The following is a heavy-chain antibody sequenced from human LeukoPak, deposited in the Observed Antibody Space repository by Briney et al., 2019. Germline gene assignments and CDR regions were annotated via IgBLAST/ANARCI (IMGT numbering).Heavy chain of an antibody. D-gene: IGHD3-9*01. J-gene: IGHJ4*02. CDR1: GGSISSGGYY. V-gene: IGHV4-31*03. CDR2: IYYSGST. CDR3: ARAPTYYDILTGYYHSGPFDY. Sequence: PSETLSLTCTVSGGSISSGGYYWSWIRQHPGKGLEWIGYIYYSGSTYYNPSLKSRVTISVDRSKNQFSLKLSSVTAADTAVYYCARAPTYYDILTGYYHSGPFDYWGQGTLVTVSS.